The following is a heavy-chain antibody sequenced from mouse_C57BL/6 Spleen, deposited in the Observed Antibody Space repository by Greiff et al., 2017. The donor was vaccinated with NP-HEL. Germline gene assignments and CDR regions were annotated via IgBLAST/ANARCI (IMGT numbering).Heavy chain of an antibody. CDR2: IDPSDSYT. CDR3: ARLGTTDWYFDV. J-gene: IGHJ1*03. V-gene: IGHV1-69*01. Sequence: QVQLQQPGAELVMPGASVKLSCKASGYTFTSYWMHWVKQRPGQGLEWIGEIDPSDSYTNYNQKFKGKSTLTVDKPSSTAYMQLSSLTSEDSAVYYCARLGTTDWYFDVWGTGTTVTVSS. D-gene: IGHD1-1*01. CDR1: GYTFTSYW.